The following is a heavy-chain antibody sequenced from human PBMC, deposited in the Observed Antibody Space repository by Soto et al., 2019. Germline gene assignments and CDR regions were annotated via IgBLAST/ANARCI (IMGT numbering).Heavy chain of an antibody. J-gene: IGHJ6*02. Sequence: GGSMRLSCAASGFTFSSYAMSWVRQAPGKGLEWVSAISGSGVSTYYADSVKGRFTISRDNSKNPLYLQMNSLRAEDTAVYSCARDYDFWSGYSRRGMDVWGQGTTVTVSS. CDR2: ISGSGVST. CDR1: GFTFSSYA. V-gene: IGHV3-23*01. D-gene: IGHD3-3*01. CDR3: ARDYDFWSGYSRRGMDV.